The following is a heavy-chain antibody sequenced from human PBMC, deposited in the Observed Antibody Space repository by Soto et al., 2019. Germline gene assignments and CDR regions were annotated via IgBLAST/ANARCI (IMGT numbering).Heavy chain of an antibody. CDR1: GYTFSGYW. Sequence: GESLKISCKGSGYTFSGYWIAWVRQTPGKGLEWMGIIDPVDSETKYSPSFQGQVTMSADKSVTTAYLQWSSLKASDTAMYYCARHGISSPHYYYYYMDVWGKGTTVTVSS. CDR3: ARHGISSPHYYYYYMDV. D-gene: IGHD1-20*01. J-gene: IGHJ6*03. CDR2: IDPVDSET. V-gene: IGHV5-51*01.